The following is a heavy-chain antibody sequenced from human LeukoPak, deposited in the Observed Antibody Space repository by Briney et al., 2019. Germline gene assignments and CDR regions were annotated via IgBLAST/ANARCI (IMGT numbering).Heavy chain of an antibody. J-gene: IGHJ5*02. D-gene: IGHD3-16*01. CDR1: GFTFSSYP. Sequence: GGSLRLSCAASGFTFSSYPMNWVRRAPGKGLEWVSSITDSGTSTYYADSVKGRFTMSRDDSRSTVFLQMNRLRAEDTALYYCTKAQYTSSHYLGGSWGQGTLVTVSS. CDR3: TKAQYTSSHYLGGS. CDR2: ITDSGTST. V-gene: IGHV3-23*01.